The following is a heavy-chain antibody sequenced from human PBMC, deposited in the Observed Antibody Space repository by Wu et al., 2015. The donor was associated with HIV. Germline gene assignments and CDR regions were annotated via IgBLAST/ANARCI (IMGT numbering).Heavy chain of an antibody. V-gene: IGHV1-69*13. CDR2: IIPIFGTA. CDR1: GGTFSSYT. Sequence: QVQLGGSLGLEVKKPGSSVKVSCKASGGTFSSYTISWVRQAPGQGLEWMGRIIPIFGTANYAQKFQGRVTITADESTSTAYMELSSLRSEDTAVYYCASGSMVRGVASLNFDYWGQGTLVTVSS. CDR3: ASGSMVRGVASLNFDY. J-gene: IGHJ4*02. D-gene: IGHD3-10*01.